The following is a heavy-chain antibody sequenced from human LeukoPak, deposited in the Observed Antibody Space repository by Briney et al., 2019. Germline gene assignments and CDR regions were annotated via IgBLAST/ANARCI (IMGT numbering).Heavy chain of an antibody. CDR3: ARSYGSGRRDAFDI. J-gene: IGHJ3*02. D-gene: IGHD3-10*01. CDR2: INPNSGGT. Sequence: ASVKASCKASGYTFTDYYMHWVRQAPGQGLEWMGWINPNSGGTSSAKKFQGRVTMTRDTSIRTAYMELSRLRSDDTAVYYCARSYGSGRRDAFDIWGLGTMVIVSS. V-gene: IGHV1-2*02. CDR1: GYTFTDYY.